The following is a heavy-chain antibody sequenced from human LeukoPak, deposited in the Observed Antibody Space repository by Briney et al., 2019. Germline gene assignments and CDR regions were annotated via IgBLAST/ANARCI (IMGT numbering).Heavy chain of an antibody. Sequence: ASVKVSCKASGYTVIDFFTHWVRQAPGQGLEWMGRINPNSGGTEYPPNFQGRVTMTRDTSISATYMELNSLTSDDTAVYYCARDLSSTSNWELDYWGQGTLVTVSS. V-gene: IGHV1-2*06. CDR1: GYTVIDFF. D-gene: IGHD7-27*01. CDR2: INPNSGGT. J-gene: IGHJ4*02. CDR3: ARDLSSTSNWELDY.